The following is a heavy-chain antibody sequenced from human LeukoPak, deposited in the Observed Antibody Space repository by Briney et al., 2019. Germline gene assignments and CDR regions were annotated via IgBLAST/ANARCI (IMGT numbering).Heavy chain of an antibody. CDR3: ARRRYCGGDCYSWWVAFDI. V-gene: IGHV5-51*01. CDR2: IYPGDSDT. D-gene: IGHD2-21*02. J-gene: IGHJ3*02. Sequence: GESLKISCKGSGYSFTSYWIGWVRQMPGKGLEWMGIIYPGDSDTRYSPSFQGQVTISADKSISTAYLQWSSLKASDTAMYYCARRRYCGGDCYSWWVAFDIWGQGTMVTVSS. CDR1: GYSFTSYW.